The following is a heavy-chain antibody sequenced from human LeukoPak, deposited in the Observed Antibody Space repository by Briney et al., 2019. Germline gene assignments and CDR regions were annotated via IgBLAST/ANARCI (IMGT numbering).Heavy chain of an antibody. CDR1: GGSVNSGNYY. CDR2: IYDSGST. J-gene: IGHJ5*02. D-gene: IGHD3-22*01. CDR3: ARAPEVYDSTSYGGGWLDP. Sequence: SDTLSLTCTVSGGSVNSGNYYWSWIRQPPGKGLEWIGYIYDSGSTKYNLSLKSRVTISEDTSKNQFSLKLRFVTAADTAVYYCARAPEVYDSTSYGGGWLDPWGQGIRVTVSS. V-gene: IGHV4-61*01.